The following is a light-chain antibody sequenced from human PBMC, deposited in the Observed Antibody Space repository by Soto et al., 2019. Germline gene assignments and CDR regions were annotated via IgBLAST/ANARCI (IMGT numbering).Light chain of an antibody. J-gene: IGKJ3*01. CDR1: QSISSY. CDR2: AAS. CDR3: QQSYSTPFT. V-gene: IGKV1-39*01. Sequence: DIQMTQSPSSLSASVGDRVTITCRASQSISSYLNWYQQKQGKAPKLLIYAASSLQSGVPSRCSGSGSGTDFTLTISSLQPEDFETYYCQQSYSTPFTFGPGNKVDI.